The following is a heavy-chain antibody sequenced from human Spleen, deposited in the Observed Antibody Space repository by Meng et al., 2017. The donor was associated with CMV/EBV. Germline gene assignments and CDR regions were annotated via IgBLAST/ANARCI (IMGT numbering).Heavy chain of an antibody. CDR2: ISAYNGNT. CDR1: GYTFTSYG. J-gene: IGHJ3*02. D-gene: IGHD1-26*01. CDR3: ARAYRRWELRGAFDI. V-gene: IGHV1-18*01. Sequence: ASVKVSCKASGYTFTSYGISWVRQAPGQGLEWMGWISAYNGNTNYAQKLQGRVTMTTDTSTSTAYMELRSLRSDDTAVYYRARAYRRWELRGAFDIWGQGTMVTVSS.